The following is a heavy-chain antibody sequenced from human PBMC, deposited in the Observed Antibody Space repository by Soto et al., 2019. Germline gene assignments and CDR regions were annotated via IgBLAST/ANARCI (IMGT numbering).Heavy chain of an antibody. J-gene: IGHJ4*02. CDR2: IYYSGST. V-gene: IGHV4-59*01. CDR3: ARVWGYAFDY. D-gene: IGHD3-16*01. CDR1: GGSISSYY. Sequence: SETLSLTCTVSGGSISSYYWSWIRQPPGKGLERIGYIYYSGSTNYNPSLKSRVTISVDTSKNQFSLKLSSVTAAYTALYYCARVWGYAFDYWGQGTLVTVSS.